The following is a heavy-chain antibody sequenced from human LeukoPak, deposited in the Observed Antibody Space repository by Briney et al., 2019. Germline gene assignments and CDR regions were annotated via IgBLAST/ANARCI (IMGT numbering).Heavy chain of an antibody. V-gene: IGHV4-34*01. CDR2: INHSGST. Sequence: SETLSLTCAVYGGSFSGYYWSWIRQPPGKGLEWIGEINHSGSTNYNPSLRSRVTISVDTSKNQFSLKLSSVTAADTAVYYCARKPDAFDIWGQGTMVTVSS. CDR1: GGSFSGYY. CDR3: ARKPDAFDI. J-gene: IGHJ3*02.